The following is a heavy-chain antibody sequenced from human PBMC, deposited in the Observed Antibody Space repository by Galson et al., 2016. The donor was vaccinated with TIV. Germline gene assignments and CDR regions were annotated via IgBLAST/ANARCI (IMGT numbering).Heavy chain of an antibody. CDR2: VFYTGST. V-gene: IGHV4-59*01. CDR3: ARVSRGHFDY. Sequence: SETLSLTCTVSGGSISSYYWTWIRQPPGKGLEWLGDVFYTGSTSYNPSLKRRVTISVDTSTNQFSLRLSSVTAADTAVYYCARVSRGHFDYWGQGTLVTVSS. J-gene: IGHJ4*02. CDR1: GGSISSYY.